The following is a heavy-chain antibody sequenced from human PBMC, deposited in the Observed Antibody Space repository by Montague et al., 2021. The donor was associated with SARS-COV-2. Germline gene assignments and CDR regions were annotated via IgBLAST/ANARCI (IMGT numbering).Heavy chain of an antibody. D-gene: IGHD4-17*01. Sequence: PALVKPTQTLTLTCTFSGFSLNTSGEGVGWVRQPPGKALEWLALIYWDDDKRYSPSLKSRSTISKDTTKNEVVLTEANMDPVDTATYYCARYGDYGSWFDPWGQGTLVTVSS. CDR3: ARYGDYGSWFDP. J-gene: IGHJ5*02. CDR2: IYWDDDK. V-gene: IGHV2-5*02. CDR1: GFSLNTSGEG.